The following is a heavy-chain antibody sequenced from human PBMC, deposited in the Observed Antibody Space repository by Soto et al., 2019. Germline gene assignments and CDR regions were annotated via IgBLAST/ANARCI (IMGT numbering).Heavy chain of an antibody. J-gene: IGHJ4*02. D-gene: IGHD3-22*01. CDR2: IYFGGRT. CDR1: GGSISSGDYS. Sequence: QLQLQESGSGLVKPSQTLSLTCAVSGGSISSGDYSWNWIRQPPGKGLEWIGYIYFGGRTYYNPSLPSRVTMSVDRSSNQFSLNLNSVTAADTAVYYCARVRSEFDTSGPVDYWGQRTLVTVSS. V-gene: IGHV4-30-2*01. CDR3: ARVRSEFDTSGPVDY.